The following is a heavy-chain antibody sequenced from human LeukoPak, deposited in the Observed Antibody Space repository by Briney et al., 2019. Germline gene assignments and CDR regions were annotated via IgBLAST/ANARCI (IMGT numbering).Heavy chain of an antibody. Sequence: ASVKVSCKSSGYTFTSYGIIWVRQAPGQGLEWMGCISAYNGNTNYAQKLQGRVTMTTDTSTSTAYMELRSLRSNDTAVYYCARVDIVATFPDAFDIWGQGTMVTVSS. CDR1: GYTFTSYG. CDR2: ISAYNGNT. V-gene: IGHV1-18*01. D-gene: IGHD5-12*01. J-gene: IGHJ3*02. CDR3: ARVDIVATFPDAFDI.